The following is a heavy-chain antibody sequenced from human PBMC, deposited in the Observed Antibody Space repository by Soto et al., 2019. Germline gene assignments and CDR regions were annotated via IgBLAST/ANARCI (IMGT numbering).Heavy chain of an antibody. CDR3: AAVAAPYYYDSSGYYGDAFDI. CDR1: GFTFTSSA. J-gene: IGHJ3*02. CDR2: IVVGSGNT. V-gene: IGHV1-58*01. Sequence: SVKVSCKASGFTFTSSAVQWVRQARGQRLEWIGWIVVGSGNTNYAQKFQERVTITRDMSTSTAYMELSSLRSEDTAVYYCAAVAAPYYYDSSGYYGDAFDIWGQGTMVTVSS. D-gene: IGHD3-22*01.